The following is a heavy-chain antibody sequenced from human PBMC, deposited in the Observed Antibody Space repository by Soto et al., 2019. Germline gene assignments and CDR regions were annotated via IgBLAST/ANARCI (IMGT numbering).Heavy chain of an antibody. V-gene: IGHV3-23*01. Sequence: PGGSLRLSCADAGFRFSSYAMSWVRPARGKGLERLEAISTSCGATIHADTMKGRLTITRDNSKNTLYLQMNSLRAEDTAVYYCAKDVEGGSLFRGAFDFWGQGTQVTVSS. CDR3: AKDVEGGSLFRGAFDF. CDR2: ISTSCGAT. J-gene: IGHJ4*01. D-gene: IGHD1-26*01. CDR1: GFRFSSYA.